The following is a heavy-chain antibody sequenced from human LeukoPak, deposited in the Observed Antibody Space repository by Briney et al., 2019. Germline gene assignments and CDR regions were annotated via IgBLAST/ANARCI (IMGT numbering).Heavy chain of an antibody. CDR2: ISYDGSNK. Sequence: GSLRLSCAASGFTFSSYAMHWVRQAPGKGLEWVAVISYDGSNKYYADSVKGRFTISRDSSKNTLYLQMNSLRAEDTAVYYCASAVTYYYGSGSYPNYYYYMDVWGKGTTVTVSS. V-gene: IGHV3-30*04. D-gene: IGHD3-10*01. CDR3: ASAVTYYYGSGSYPNYYYYMDV. CDR1: GFTFSSYA. J-gene: IGHJ6*03.